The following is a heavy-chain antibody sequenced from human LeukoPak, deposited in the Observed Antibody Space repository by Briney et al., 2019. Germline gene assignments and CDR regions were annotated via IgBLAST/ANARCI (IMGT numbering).Heavy chain of an antibody. CDR1: GGSFSGYY. J-gene: IGHJ5*02. CDR3: ARQTMVRGVIVPFDP. V-gene: IGHV4-34*01. D-gene: IGHD3-10*01. CDR2: INHSGST. Sequence: SETLSLTCAVYGGSFSGYYWSWIRQPPGKGLEWIGEINHSGSTNYNPSLKSRVTISVDTSKNQFSLKLSSVTAADTAVYYCARQTMVRGVIVPFDPWGQGTLVTVSS.